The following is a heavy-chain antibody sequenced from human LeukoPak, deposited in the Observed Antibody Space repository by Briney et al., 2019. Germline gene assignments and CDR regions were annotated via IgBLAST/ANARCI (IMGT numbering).Heavy chain of an antibody. Sequence: GASVKLSCKASGGTFISYAISWVRQAPGQGLEWMGRIIPILGIANYAQKFQGRVTITADKSTSTAYMELSSLRSEDTAVYYCASESLGDGYNRPFDYWGQGTLVTVSS. J-gene: IGHJ4*02. CDR2: IIPILGIA. V-gene: IGHV1-69*04. D-gene: IGHD5-12*01. CDR3: ASESLGDGYNRPFDY. CDR1: GGTFISYA.